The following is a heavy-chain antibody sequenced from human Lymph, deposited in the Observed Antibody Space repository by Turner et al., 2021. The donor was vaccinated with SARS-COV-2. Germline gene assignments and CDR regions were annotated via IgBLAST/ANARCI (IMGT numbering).Heavy chain of an antibody. CDR1: GFTFSTYA. Sequence: QVQLVESGGGVVQPGRSLRLPCAASGFTFSTYAIHWVRQGAGKGLELVAVISYDGSNKYYADSVKGRFTISRDNSKNTLYLQMNSLRAEDTAVYYCARYGSGGYFYYGLDVWGQGTTVTVSS. CDR2: ISYDGSNK. CDR3: ARYGSGGYFYYGLDV. D-gene: IGHD3-10*01. V-gene: IGHV3-30*04. J-gene: IGHJ6*02.